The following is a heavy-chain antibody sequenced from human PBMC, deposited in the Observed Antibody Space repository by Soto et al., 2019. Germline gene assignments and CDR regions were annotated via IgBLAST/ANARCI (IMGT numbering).Heavy chain of an antibody. CDR2: IIPIFGTA. CDR3: ATYYVWGTYYGMDV. D-gene: IGHD3-16*01. V-gene: IGHV1-69*13. CDR1: GYTFTSYG. Sequence: QVQLVQSGAEVKKPGASVKVSCKASGYTFTSYGISWVRQAPGQGLEWMGWIIPIFGTANYAQKFQGRVTITADESTSTAYMELSSLRSEDTAVYYCATYYVWGTYYGMDVWGQGTTVTVSS. J-gene: IGHJ6*02.